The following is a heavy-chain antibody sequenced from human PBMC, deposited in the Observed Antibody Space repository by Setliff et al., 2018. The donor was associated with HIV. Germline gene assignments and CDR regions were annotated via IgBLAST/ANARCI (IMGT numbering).Heavy chain of an antibody. Sequence: SETLSLTCAVYGGSFSDYYWSWIRQPPGKGLEWIGEINHSGSTNYNPSLKSRVTISVGTSKNQFSLKLNSVTAADTAVYYCARERSLITVRRYCDNWGQGTLVTVS. V-gene: IGHV4-34*01. D-gene: IGHD1-1*01. CDR3: ARERSLITVRRYCDN. CDR2: INHSGST. J-gene: IGHJ4*02. CDR1: GGSFSDYY.